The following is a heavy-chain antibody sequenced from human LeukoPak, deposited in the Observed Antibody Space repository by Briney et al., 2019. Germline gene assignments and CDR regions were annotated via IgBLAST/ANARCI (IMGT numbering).Heavy chain of an antibody. CDR1: GGSISSSPYY. D-gene: IGHD3-16*01. V-gene: IGHV4-39*02. J-gene: IGHJ4*02. CDR3: ASAPRQASIGGLDY. CDR2: ISNTGVT. Sequence: SETLSLTCTVPGGSISSSPYYWGWIRQPPGKGLEWIGAISNTGVTYYNPSLRSRVTIFADTSKNHFSLNLRSVTAADTALYYCASAPRQASIGGLDYWGQGTLVTVSS.